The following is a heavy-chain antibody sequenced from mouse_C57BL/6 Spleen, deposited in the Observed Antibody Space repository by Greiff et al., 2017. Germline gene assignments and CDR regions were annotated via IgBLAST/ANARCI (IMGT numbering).Heavy chain of an antibody. J-gene: IGHJ4*01. CDR3: AREGYYASYYYAMDY. CDR1: GFTFSSYA. CDR2: ISDGGSYT. V-gene: IGHV5-4*01. D-gene: IGHD2-1*01. Sequence: DVMLVESGGGLVKPGGSLKLSCAASGFTFSSYAMSWVRQTPEKRLEWVATISDGGSYTYYPDNVKGRFTISRDNAKNNLYLQMSHLKSEDTAMYYCAREGYYASYYYAMDYWGQGTSVTVSS.